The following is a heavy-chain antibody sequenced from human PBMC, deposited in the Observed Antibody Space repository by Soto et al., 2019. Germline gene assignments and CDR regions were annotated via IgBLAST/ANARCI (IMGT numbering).Heavy chain of an antibody. D-gene: IGHD1-1*01. CDR1: GYTFTGYY. J-gene: IGHJ6*02. Sequence: ASVKVSCKASGYTFTGYYMHWVRQAPGQGLEWMGWINPNSGGTNYAQKSQGWVTMTRDTSISTAYMELSRLRSDDTAVYYCARAEGTTGTTYYYYYGMDVWGQGTTVTVSS. CDR3: ARAEGTTGTTYYYYYGMDV. CDR2: INPNSGGT. V-gene: IGHV1-2*04.